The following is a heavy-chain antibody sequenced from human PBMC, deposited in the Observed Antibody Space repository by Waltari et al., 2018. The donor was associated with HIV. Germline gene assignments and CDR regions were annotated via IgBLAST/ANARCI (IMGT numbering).Heavy chain of an antibody. CDR1: FTLTDYA. D-gene: IGHD3-10*01. V-gene: IGHV3-33*01. Sequence: FTLTDYAMSWFRQTPGAGLQWVAILWPDGNTRFYAPFVRGRFSISRDNTKKTVFLQMRALRADDTGVYFCARQGNTGTYFGGHRWGRGT. CDR3: ARQGNTGTYFGGHR. J-gene: IGHJ4*02. CDR2: LWPDGNTR.